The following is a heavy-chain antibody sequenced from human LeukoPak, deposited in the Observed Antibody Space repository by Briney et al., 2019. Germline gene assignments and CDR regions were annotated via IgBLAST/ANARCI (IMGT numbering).Heavy chain of an antibody. CDR2: ISGSGGST. J-gene: IGHJ4*02. D-gene: IGHD3-9*01. V-gene: IGHV3-23*01. CDR1: GFTFSSYA. Sequence: PGGSLRLSCAASGFTFSSYAMSWVRQAPGKGLEWVSAISGSGGSTYYADSVKGRFTISRDNSKNTLYLQMNSLRAEDTAVYYCAKGDDILTTPILFPDYWGQGTLVTVSS. CDR3: AKGDDILTTPILFPDY.